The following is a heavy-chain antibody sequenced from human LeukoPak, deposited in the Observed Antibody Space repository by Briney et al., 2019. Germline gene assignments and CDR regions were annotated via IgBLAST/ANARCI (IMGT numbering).Heavy chain of an antibody. J-gene: IGHJ3*02. CDR1: GLTVSSNY. Sequence: GGSLILSCAVSGLTVSSNYTNWVRPAPGEVREWVSVTYSGGRIYYAGSVKERFTIPRDNSKNTLYLQMNTLRAEDTAVYYCAREKRSGAGRTGAFDIWGQRTMVTVAS. CDR3: AREKRSGAGRTGAFDI. CDR2: TYSGGRI. V-gene: IGHV3-66*01. D-gene: IGHD3-10*01.